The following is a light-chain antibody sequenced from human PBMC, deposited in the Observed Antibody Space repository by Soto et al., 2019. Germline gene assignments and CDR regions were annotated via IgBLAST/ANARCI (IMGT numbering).Light chain of an antibody. CDR1: SSDVGGYNY. CDR3: SSYTSSSTVLYV. J-gene: IGLJ1*01. V-gene: IGLV2-14*01. Sequence: QSALTQPPSVSGAPGQSITISCTGTSSDVGGYNYVSWYQQHPGKAPKLMIYDVSNRPSGVSNRFSGSKSCNTASLTISGLPAEDEADYYCSSYTSSSTVLYVFGTGTKVTVL. CDR2: DVS.